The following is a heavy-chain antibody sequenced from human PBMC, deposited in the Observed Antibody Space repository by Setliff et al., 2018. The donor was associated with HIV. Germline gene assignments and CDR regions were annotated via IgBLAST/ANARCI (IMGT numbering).Heavy chain of an antibody. Sequence: PSETLSLTCAVSGYSISSGYYWGWIRQAPGKGLEWIASIYHSGSTYYNPSPKSRVTISVDTSKTQFSLKLSSVTAADTAVYYCARHLEYRGAYYYYYMDVWGKGTTVTVSS. CDR3: ARHLEYRGAYYYYYMDV. CDR1: GYSISSGYY. D-gene: IGHD2-2*02. CDR2: IYHSGST. J-gene: IGHJ6*03. V-gene: IGHV4-38-2*01.